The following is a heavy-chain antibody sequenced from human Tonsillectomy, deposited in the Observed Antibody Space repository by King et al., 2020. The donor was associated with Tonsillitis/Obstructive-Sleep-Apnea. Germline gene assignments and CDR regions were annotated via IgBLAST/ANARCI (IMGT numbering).Heavy chain of an antibody. Sequence: VQLVQSGAEVKKPGASVKVSCKASGYTFTSYAMHWVRQAPGQRLEWMGWINAGNGNTKYSQKFQGRVTITRDTSASTAYMELSSLRSEDTAVYYCARDTGGYCSGGSCPPDYWGQGTLVTVSS. CDR3: ARDTGGYCSGGSCPPDY. CDR1: GYTFTSYA. CDR2: INAGNGNT. D-gene: IGHD2-15*01. J-gene: IGHJ4*02. V-gene: IGHV1-3*01.